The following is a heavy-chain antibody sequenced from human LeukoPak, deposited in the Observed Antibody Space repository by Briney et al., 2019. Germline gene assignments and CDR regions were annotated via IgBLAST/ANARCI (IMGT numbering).Heavy chain of an antibody. CDR3: AKDQTVGDGHIDFEY. V-gene: IGHV3-23*01. CDR2: ISGSAGTT. Sequence: GGSLRLSCAASGFTFSTYVMSWVRQAPGKGLEWVSGISGSAGTTYYADSVKGRFTISRDNSKNTLYLQMNSLRAEDTAVHYCAKDQTVGDGHIDFEYWGQGTLVTVSS. CDR1: GFTFSTYV. D-gene: IGHD5-24*01. J-gene: IGHJ4*02.